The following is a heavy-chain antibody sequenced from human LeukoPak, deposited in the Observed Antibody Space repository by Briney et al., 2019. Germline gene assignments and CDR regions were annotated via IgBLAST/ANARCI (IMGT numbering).Heavy chain of an antibody. Sequence: SETLSLTCTVSGGSITGYYWTWIRQPAGKGLEWIGRIYTSGSTNYNPSLKSRVTMSVDTSKNQFSLNLSSVTAADTALYYCARVWRGYGDLTFDYWGQGTLVTVSS. D-gene: IGHD4-17*01. V-gene: IGHV4-4*07. CDR3: ARVWRGYGDLTFDY. J-gene: IGHJ4*02. CDR2: IYTSGST. CDR1: GGSITGYY.